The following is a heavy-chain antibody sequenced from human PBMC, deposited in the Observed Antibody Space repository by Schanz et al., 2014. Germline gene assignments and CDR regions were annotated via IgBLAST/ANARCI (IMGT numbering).Heavy chain of an antibody. CDR1: GYTFKSYY. V-gene: IGHV1-2*02. Sequence: QVKRGQAGSEVKKPGASGKVSCKSSGYTFKSYYMHWKGQAPGQGIEWMGWSNPNTGGTKYAQKFQGSDTMTRDTANNTGYMELSRLTSYYTDVIHCARVEGPDATWGVDFWGQGSLVTVSS. CDR3: ARVEGPDATWGVDF. CDR2: SNPNTGGT. J-gene: IGHJ4*02. D-gene: IGHD3-16*01.